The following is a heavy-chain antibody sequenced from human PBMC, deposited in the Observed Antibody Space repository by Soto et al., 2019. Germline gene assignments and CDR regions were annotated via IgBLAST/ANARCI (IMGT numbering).Heavy chain of an antibody. Sequence: ASVKVSCKASGYSFTGYYLHWVRQSPGQGLEWLGWSNPYSGGTNYAQKFQGRVTMTRDTSISTAYMELSRLRSDDTAVYYCARRYSSGGRYGMDVWGQGTTVTVSS. CDR1: GYSFTGYY. CDR3: ARRYSSGGRYGMDV. CDR2: SNPYSGGT. J-gene: IGHJ6*02. D-gene: IGHD5-18*01. V-gene: IGHV1-2*02.